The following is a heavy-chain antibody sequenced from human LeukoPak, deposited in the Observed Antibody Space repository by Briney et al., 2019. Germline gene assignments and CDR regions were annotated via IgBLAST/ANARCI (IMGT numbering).Heavy chain of an antibody. D-gene: IGHD5-24*01. V-gene: IGHV1-2*06. CDR1: GYTFTGYY. J-gene: IGHJ4*02. CDR2: INPNSGGT. Sequence: GASVKVSCKASGYTFTGYYMHWVRQAPRQGLEWMGRINPNSGGTNYAQKFQGRVTMTRDTSISTAYMELSRLRSDDTAVCYCARARMSRDGYNWDYWGQGTLVTVSS. CDR3: ARARMSRDGYNWDY.